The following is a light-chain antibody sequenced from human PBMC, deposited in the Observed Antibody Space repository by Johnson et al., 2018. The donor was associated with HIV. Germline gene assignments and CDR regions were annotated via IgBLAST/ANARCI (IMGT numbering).Light chain of an antibody. V-gene: IGLV1-51*01. J-gene: IGLJ1*01. CDR2: DNN. CDR1: SSNIGYNS. Sequence: QSVLTQPPSVSAAPGQKVTISCSGSSSNIGYNSVSWYLQLPGTAPKLLIYDNNKRPSGIPDRSSGSKSGTSATLGITGLQTGDEADYYSGTWDRSLGPGGVFGTGTKVTVL. CDR3: GTWDRSLGPGGV.